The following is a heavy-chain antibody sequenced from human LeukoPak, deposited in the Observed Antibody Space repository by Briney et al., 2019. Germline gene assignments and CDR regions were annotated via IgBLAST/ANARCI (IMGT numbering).Heavy chain of an antibody. Sequence: SETLSLTCAVSGGSISSGGYSWSWIRQPPGKGLEWIGYIYHSGSTYYNPSLKSRVTISVGRSKNQFSLKLSSVTAADTAVYYCARSYDSSGYYYFDYWGQGTLVTVSS. CDR1: GGSISSGGYS. D-gene: IGHD3-22*01. CDR3: ARSYDSSGYYYFDY. CDR2: IYHSGST. V-gene: IGHV4-30-2*01. J-gene: IGHJ4*02.